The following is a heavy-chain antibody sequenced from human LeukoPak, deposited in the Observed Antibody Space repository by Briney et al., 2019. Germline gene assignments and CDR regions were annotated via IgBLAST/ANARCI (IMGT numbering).Heavy chain of an antibody. J-gene: IGHJ4*02. CDR1: GFTFSSYG. Sequence: LRLSCAASGFTFSSYGMHWVRQAPGKGLEWIGEINHSGSTNYNPSLKSRVTISVDTSKNQFSLKLSSVTAADTAVYYCARGDPKYYFDYWGQGTLVTVSS. CDR2: INHSGST. CDR3: ARGDPKYYFDY. V-gene: IGHV4-34*01.